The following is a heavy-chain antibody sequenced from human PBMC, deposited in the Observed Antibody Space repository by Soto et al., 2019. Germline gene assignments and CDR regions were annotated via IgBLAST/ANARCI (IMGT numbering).Heavy chain of an antibody. CDR1: GFTFSSYG. CDR3: AKDLVARVLMVYAIAKKDYGMDV. Sequence: GGSLRLSCAASGFTFSSYGMHWVRQAPGKGLEWVAVISYDGSNKYYADSVKGRFTISRDNSKNTLYLQMNSLRAEDTAVYYCAKDLVARVLMVYAIAKKDYGMDVWGQGTTVTVSS. CDR2: ISYDGSNK. D-gene: IGHD2-8*01. J-gene: IGHJ6*02. V-gene: IGHV3-30*18.